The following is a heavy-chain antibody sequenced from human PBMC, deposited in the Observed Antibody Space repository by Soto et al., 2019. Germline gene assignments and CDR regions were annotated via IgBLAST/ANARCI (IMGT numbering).Heavy chain of an antibody. D-gene: IGHD2-15*01. CDR1: GFTFSSYA. V-gene: IGHV3-23*01. CDR3: AKHLHIVVRLSPLFSFYGLDV. J-gene: IGHJ6*02. CDR2: IAANDGAT. Sequence: GGSLRLSCVASGFTFSSYAFSWVRQAPGKGLEWVAGIAANDGATFYADSVKGRFTISRDNSKNTLYLEMSSPTVEDTAVYYCAKHLHIVVRLSPLFSFYGLDVWGQGTTVTVSS.